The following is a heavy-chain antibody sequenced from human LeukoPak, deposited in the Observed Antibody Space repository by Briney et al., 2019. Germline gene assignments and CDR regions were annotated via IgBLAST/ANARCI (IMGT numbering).Heavy chain of an antibody. CDR1: GFVFGDYG. Sequence: GGSLRPSCAASGFVFGDYGMHWVPQAPGKGLEWVTMVRNDGSDKYYADSVKGRFTISRDNSKNTLYLQMNSLRPEDTAVYYCAKHYYGSGSQKYYFDYWGQGTLVTVSS. D-gene: IGHD3-10*01. CDR3: AKHYYGSGSQKYYFDY. CDR2: VRNDGSDK. V-gene: IGHV3-30*02. J-gene: IGHJ4*02.